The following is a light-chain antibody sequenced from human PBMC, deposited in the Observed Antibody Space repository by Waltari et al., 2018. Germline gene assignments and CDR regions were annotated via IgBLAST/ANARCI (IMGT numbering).Light chain of an antibody. V-gene: IGKV1-5*03. CDR2: TAS. CDR1: QIISSL. CDR3: QHYNSHPFT. Sequence: DIQMTQSPYTLSAAVGDRVTIPCRASQIISSLLAWYQQKPGKAPNLRIYTASYLKSGVPSRFSGSGYGTEFTLTISSLHPDDVATYYCQHYNSHPFTFGPGTKVNIK. J-gene: IGKJ3*01.